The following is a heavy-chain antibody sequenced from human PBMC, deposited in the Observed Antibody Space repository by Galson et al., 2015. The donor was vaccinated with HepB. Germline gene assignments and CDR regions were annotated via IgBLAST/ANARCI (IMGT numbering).Heavy chain of an antibody. D-gene: IGHD6-13*01. V-gene: IGHV3-33*01. J-gene: IGHJ4*02. Sequence: SLRLSCAASGFTFSSYGMHWVRQAPGKGLEWVAVIWYDGSNKYYADSVKGRFTISRDNSKNTLYLQMNSLRAEDTAVYYCASIAAAGTPFDYWGQGTLVTVSS. CDR1: GFTFSSYG. CDR3: ASIAAAGTPFDY. CDR2: IWYDGSNK.